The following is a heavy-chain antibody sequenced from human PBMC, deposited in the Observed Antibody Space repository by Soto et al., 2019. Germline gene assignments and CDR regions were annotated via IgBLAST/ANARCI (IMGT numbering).Heavy chain of an antibody. D-gene: IGHD4-17*01. Sequence: EVQLLESGGNLVQPGGSLRLSCAASGLTFSSYAMSWVRQAPGKGLEWVSTISDSGGSTYYADSVKGRFTISRDNSKNTLYLQMNNLRAEDTAVYYCAKVLTTVTRRAFDYWGQGTLVTVSS. CDR2: ISDSGGST. CDR3: AKVLTTVTRRAFDY. CDR1: GLTFSSYA. V-gene: IGHV3-23*01. J-gene: IGHJ4*02.